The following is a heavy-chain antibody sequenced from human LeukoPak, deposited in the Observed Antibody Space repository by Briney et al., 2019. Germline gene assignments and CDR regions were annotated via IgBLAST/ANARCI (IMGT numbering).Heavy chain of an antibody. CDR1: GYMFTTYG. V-gene: IGHV1-18*04. J-gene: IGHJ4*02. D-gene: IGHD6-25*01. Sequence: GASVKVSCKTSGYMFTTYGITWVRQAPGQGLQWMGWISAHSGNTKYAEKSQGRVTLTTDTSTSTAYLELGSLTSDDTAVYYCARDLSSGGWTLEFDYWGQGTQVTVAS. CDR2: ISAHSGNT. CDR3: ARDLSSGGWTLEFDY.